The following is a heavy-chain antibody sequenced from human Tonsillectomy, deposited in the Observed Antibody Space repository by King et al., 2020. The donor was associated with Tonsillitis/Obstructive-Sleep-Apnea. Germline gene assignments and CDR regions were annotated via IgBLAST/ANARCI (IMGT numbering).Heavy chain of an antibody. D-gene: IGHD2-2*02. J-gene: IGHJ3*02. CDR1: GFTFSSYE. Sequence: VQLVESGGGLVQPGGSLRLSCAASGFTFSSYEMNWVRQAPGKGLEWVSYISSSGSTIYYADSVKGRFTISRDNAKNSLYLQMNSLRAEDTAVYYCARDVSGYCSSTSCYKGQAFDIWGQGTMVTVSS. V-gene: IGHV3-48*03. CDR2: ISSSGSTI. CDR3: ARDVSGYCSSTSCYKGQAFDI.